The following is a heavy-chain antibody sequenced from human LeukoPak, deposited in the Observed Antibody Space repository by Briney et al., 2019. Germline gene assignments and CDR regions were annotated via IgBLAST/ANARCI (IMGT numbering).Heavy chain of an antibody. V-gene: IGHV1-2*02. J-gene: IGHJ4*02. D-gene: IGHD3-16*01. CDR1: GYTFTGYY. CDR2: INPNSGGT. Sequence: ASVKVSCEASGYTFTGYYMHWVRQAPGQGLEWMGWINPNSGGTNYAQKFQGRVTMTRDTSISTAYMELSRLRSDDTAVYYCARDLSPIEAQLGFDYWGQGTLVTVSS. CDR3: ARDLSPIEAQLGFDY.